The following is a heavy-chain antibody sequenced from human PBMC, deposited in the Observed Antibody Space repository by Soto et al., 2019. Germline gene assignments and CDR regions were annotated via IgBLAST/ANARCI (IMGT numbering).Heavy chain of an antibody. CDR3: GRGSCSRTNCYRPNQYQSYLDV. Sequence: QVQLVQAGAEVKKPGSSVKVSCKASGGTLSSYGISWGRQAPGQGLEWMGGIFPLFCAPDYAQKVQGRLTITADESTSTAYMELSSLRSEDTAVYYCGRGSCSRTNCYRPNQYQSYLDVWGKGTTVNVSS. D-gene: IGHD2-2*01. CDR1: GGTLSSYG. J-gene: IGHJ6*03. V-gene: IGHV1-69*01. CDR2: IFPLFCAP.